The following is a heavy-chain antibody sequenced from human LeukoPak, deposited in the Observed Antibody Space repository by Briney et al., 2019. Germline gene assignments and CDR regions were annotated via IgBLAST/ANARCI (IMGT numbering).Heavy chain of an antibody. CDR3: ARYLSFYGSSGSFDY. Sequence: GGSLRLSCAASGFTFSSYWMSWVRQAQRKGLEWVANIKQDGSEKYYVDSVKGRFTISRDNAKNSLYLQMNSLRAEDTAVYYCARYLSFYGSSGSFDYWGQGTLVTVSS. J-gene: IGHJ4*02. CDR2: IKQDGSEK. CDR1: GFTFSSYW. V-gene: IGHV3-7*01. D-gene: IGHD3-22*01.